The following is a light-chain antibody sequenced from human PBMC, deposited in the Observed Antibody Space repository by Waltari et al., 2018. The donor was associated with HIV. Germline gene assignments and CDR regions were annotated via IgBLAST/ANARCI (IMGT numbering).Light chain of an antibody. J-gene: IGLJ3*02. CDR1: SLRSYY. Sequence: SSELTQDPAVSVALGQTVRITCPGDSLRSYYARWSQQKPGQAPVLVIYGKNNRPSGIPDRFSGSSSGNTASLTITGAQAEDEADYYCNSRDSSGNHHWVFGGGTKLTVL. CDR3: NSRDSSGNHHWV. V-gene: IGLV3-19*01. CDR2: GKN.